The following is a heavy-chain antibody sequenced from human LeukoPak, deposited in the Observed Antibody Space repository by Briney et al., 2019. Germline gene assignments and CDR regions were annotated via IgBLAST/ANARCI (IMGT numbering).Heavy chain of an antibody. CDR2: MSGSGGST. Sequence: GGSLRLSCAASGFTFGTHAMTWVRQAPGKGLEWVSGMSGSGGSTYYADSVKGRFTISRDNSKNTLYLQMNSLRAEDTAVYYCASPEGQPAVGATFAFDIWGQGTMVTVSS. J-gene: IGHJ3*02. D-gene: IGHD1-26*01. CDR3: ASPEGQPAVGATFAFDI. CDR1: GFTFGTHA. V-gene: IGHV3-23*01.